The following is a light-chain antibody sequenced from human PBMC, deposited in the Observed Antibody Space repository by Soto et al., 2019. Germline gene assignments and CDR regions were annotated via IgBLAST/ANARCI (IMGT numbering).Light chain of an antibody. J-gene: IGKJ5*01. V-gene: IGKV3-20*01. CDR3: QQYGSSLIT. CDR2: GAS. Sequence: EIVLTQSPGTLFLSPGERATLSCRASQSVSSSYLAWYQQKPGQAPRLLIYGASSRATGIPDRFSGSGSGTDFTLTISRLEPEDFAVYYCQQYGSSLITFGQGTRLEIK. CDR1: QSVSSSY.